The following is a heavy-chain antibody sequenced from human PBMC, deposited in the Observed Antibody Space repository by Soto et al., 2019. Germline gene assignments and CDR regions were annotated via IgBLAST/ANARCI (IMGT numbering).Heavy chain of an antibody. V-gene: IGHV1-3*01. CDR1: GYTFTSYA. J-gene: IGHJ3*02. CDR3: ASFIYLGEFPWAFDT. Sequence: GASVKVSCKASGYTFTSYAMHWVRQAPGQRLEWMGWINAGNGNTKYSQKFQGRVTITRDTSASTAYMELSSLRSEDTAVYYCASFIYLGEFPWAFDTWGQGTMVTVSS. CDR2: INAGNGNT. D-gene: IGHD3-16*01.